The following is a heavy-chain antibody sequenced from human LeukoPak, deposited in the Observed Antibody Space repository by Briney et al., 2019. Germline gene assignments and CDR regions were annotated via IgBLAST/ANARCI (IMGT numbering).Heavy chain of an antibody. V-gene: IGHV1-46*01. CDR2: INPSGGST. J-gene: IGHJ6*04. D-gene: IGHD6-19*01. CDR3: ARDGGIAVAGRTLAYGMDV. CDR1: GYTFTSYY. Sequence: ASVKVSCKASGYTFTSYYMHWVRQPPGQGLEWMGIINPSGGSTSYAQKFQGRVTMTRDTSTSTVYMELSSLRSEDTAVYYCARDGGIAVAGRTLAYGMDVWGKGTTVTVSS.